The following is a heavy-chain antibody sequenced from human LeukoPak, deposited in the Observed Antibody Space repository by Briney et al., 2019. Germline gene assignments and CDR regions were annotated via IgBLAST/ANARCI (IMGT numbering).Heavy chain of an antibody. D-gene: IGHD4-17*01. J-gene: IGHJ4*02. V-gene: IGHV4-61*02. Sequence: SETLSLTCTVSGGSISSGSYYWRWIRQPAGKGLEWIGRIYTSGSTNYNPSLKSRVTISVDTSKNRFSLKLSSVTAADTAVYYCARSYGDYSAPFDYWGQGTLVTVSS. CDR1: GGSISSGSYY. CDR2: IYTSGST. CDR3: ARSYGDYSAPFDY.